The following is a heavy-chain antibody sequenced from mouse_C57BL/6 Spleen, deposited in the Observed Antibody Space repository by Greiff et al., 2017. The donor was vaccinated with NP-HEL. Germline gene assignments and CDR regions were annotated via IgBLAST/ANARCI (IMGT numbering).Heavy chain of an antibody. D-gene: IGHD2-4*01. Sequence: VQVVESGPELVKPGASVKISCKASGYAFSSSWMNWVKQRPGKGLEWIGRIYPGDGDTNYNGKFKGKATLTADKSSSTAYMQLSSLTSEDSAVYFCARWDDYDDGYYFDDWGQGTTLTVAS. CDR2: IYPGDGDT. J-gene: IGHJ2*01. V-gene: IGHV1-82*01. CDR1: GYAFSSSW. CDR3: ARWDDYDDGYYFDD.